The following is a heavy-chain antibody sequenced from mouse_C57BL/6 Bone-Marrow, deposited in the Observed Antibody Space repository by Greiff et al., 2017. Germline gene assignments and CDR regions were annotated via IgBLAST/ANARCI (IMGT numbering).Heavy chain of an antibody. CDR1: GFNIKDYY. D-gene: IGHD1-1*01. CDR3: TRSLIYYGTNY. CDR2: IDPEDGET. Sequence: EVQLQQSGAELVQPGASVKLSCTASGFNIKDYYIHWVQQRTEQGLEWIGRIDPEDGETKYAPKFQDKATITADTFSNTAYLQLSSLTSEDTAVYYCTRSLIYYGTNYWGQGTTLTVAS. V-gene: IGHV14-2*01. J-gene: IGHJ2*01.